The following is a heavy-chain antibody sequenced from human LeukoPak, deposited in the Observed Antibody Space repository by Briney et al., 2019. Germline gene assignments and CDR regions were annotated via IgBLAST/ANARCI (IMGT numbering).Heavy chain of an antibody. J-gene: IGHJ5*02. Sequence: GGSLRLSCEASGFILSNYAMTWVRQAPGKGLEWVSAISARGTSTYHADSVKGRFTTSRDNSKNILFLQLNNLRAEDTAIYYCAKLVIAPHLGDYVRGGWFDPWGQGTLVTVSS. V-gene: IGHV3-23*01. CDR1: GFILSNYA. CDR2: ISARGTST. CDR3: AKLVIAPHLGDYVRGGWFDP. D-gene: IGHD4-17*01.